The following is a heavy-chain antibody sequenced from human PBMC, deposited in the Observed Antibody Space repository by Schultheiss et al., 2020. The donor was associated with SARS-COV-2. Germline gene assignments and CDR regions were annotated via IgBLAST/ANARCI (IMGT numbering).Heavy chain of an antibody. D-gene: IGHD7-27*01. CDR3: ARDLWGPPPDY. J-gene: IGHJ4*02. V-gene: IGHV4-38-2*02. Sequence: GSLRLSCAVSGYSISSGYYWGWIRQPPGKGLEWIGSIYHSGSTYYNPSLKSRVTISVDTSKNQFSLKVTSVTAADTAVYYCARDLWGPPPDYWGQGTLVTVSS. CDR1: GYSISSGYY. CDR2: IYHSGST.